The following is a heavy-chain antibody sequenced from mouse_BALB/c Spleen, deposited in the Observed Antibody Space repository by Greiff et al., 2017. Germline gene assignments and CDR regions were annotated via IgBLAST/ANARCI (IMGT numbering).Heavy chain of an antibody. CDR1: GFNIKDYY. Sequence: EVQLQQSGAELVRPGALVKLSCKASGFNIKDYYMHWVKQRPEQGLEWIGWIDPENGNTIYDPKFQGKASITADTSSNTAYLQLSSLTSEDTAVYYCARRGNYVGDAMDYWGQGTSVTVSS. D-gene: IGHD2-1*01. CDR3: ARRGNYVGDAMDY. CDR2: IDPENGNT. J-gene: IGHJ4*01. V-gene: IGHV14-1*02.